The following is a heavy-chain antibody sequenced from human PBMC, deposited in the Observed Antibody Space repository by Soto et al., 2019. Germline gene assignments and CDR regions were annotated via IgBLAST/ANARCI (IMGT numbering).Heavy chain of an antibody. D-gene: IGHD2-21*01. CDR3: ARGTIPDL. J-gene: IGHJ4*01. Sequence: SETLSLTCNVSGAYISRSYWTWIRQPPGKRLEWIGYIYVGGSANYNPSLKGRATISADTSKNQFSLSLTSVTAADSALYYCARGTIPDLWGHGTLVTVSS. CDR2: IYVGGSA. CDR1: GAYISRSY. V-gene: IGHV4-59*01.